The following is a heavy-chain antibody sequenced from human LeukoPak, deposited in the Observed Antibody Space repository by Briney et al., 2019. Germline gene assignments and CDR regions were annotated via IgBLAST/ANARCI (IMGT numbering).Heavy chain of an antibody. D-gene: IGHD1-26*01. CDR3: ARQEGGIVGPY. V-gene: IGHV4-4*07. CDR2: IYTGGST. Sequence: PSETLSLTCTVSGGSINSYFWTWIRQPAGKGLEWFGRIYTGGSTNYNPSLKSRVTMSVDTSKNQFSLKLNSVTAADTAVYYCARQEGGIVGPYWGQGTLVTVSS. CDR1: GGSINSYF. J-gene: IGHJ4*02.